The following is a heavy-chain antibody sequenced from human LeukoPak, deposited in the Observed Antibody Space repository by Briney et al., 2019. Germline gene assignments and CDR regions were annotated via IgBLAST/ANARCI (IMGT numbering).Heavy chain of an antibody. CDR1: GFTFSNYW. J-gene: IGHJ6*02. CDR3: TRRNAMDV. V-gene: IGHV3-7*03. CDR2: INRDGSER. Sequence: GGSLRLSCAASGFTFSNYWMTWVRQAPGKGLEWVANINRDGSERYYVDSVKGRFTISRDDAKSSLYLQMNSLRAEDTAVYYCTRRNAMDVWGQGTTVIVFS.